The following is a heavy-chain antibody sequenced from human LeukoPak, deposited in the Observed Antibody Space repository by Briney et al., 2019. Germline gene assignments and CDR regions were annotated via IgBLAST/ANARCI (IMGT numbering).Heavy chain of an antibody. CDR1: GFTFSSYG. CDR3: AKLLDSSGYDLDY. J-gene: IGHJ4*02. CDR2: ISYDGSNK. D-gene: IGHD3-22*01. Sequence: GWSLRLSCAASGFTFSSYGMHWVRQAPGKGLEWVAVISYDGSNKYYVDSVKGRFTISRDNSKNTLYLQMNSLRAEDTAVYYCAKLLDSSGYDLDYWGQGTLVTVSS. V-gene: IGHV3-30*18.